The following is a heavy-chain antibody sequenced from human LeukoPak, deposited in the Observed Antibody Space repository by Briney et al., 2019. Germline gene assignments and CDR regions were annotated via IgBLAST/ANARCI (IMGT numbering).Heavy chain of an antibody. V-gene: IGHV3-23*01. CDR2: ISGSGYRT. CDR3: ARARRDGYNWRIIEDYYYYMDV. J-gene: IGHJ6*03. D-gene: IGHD5-24*01. Sequence: PGGSLRLSCAASGFTFSSYGMNWVRQAPGKGLEWVSTISGSGYRTYYADSVKGRFTISRDNSKNTLYLQMNSLRAEDTAVYYCARARRDGYNWRIIEDYYYYMDVWGKGTTVTISS. CDR1: GFTFSSYG.